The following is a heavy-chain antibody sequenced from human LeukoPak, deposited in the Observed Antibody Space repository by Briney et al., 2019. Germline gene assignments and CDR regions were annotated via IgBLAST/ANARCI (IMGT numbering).Heavy chain of an antibody. CDR3: ARRRYNWNAIDY. Sequence: GGSLRLSCAASGFTFSSYAMSWIRQAPGKGLEWVSYISSSGSTIYYADSVKGRFTISRDNAKNSLYLQMNSLRAEDTAVYYCARRRYNWNAIDYWGQGTLVTVSS. V-gene: IGHV3-11*01. CDR2: ISSSGSTI. CDR1: GFTFSSYA. J-gene: IGHJ4*02. D-gene: IGHD1-20*01.